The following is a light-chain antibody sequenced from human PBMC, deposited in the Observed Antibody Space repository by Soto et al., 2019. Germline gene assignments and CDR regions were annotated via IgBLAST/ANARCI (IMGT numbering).Light chain of an antibody. J-gene: IGKJ4*01. V-gene: IGKV3-15*01. CDR1: QSVSSN. CDR3: QQYIRWPLT. CDR2: GAS. Sequence: EIVMKQSPATLSVSPGERATLSCRASQSVSSNLAWYQQKPGQAPSLLIYGASTRVTGTPARFSGSGSGTEFTLTISSLQSEDFAVYYCQQYIRWPLTFGGGTKVDIK.